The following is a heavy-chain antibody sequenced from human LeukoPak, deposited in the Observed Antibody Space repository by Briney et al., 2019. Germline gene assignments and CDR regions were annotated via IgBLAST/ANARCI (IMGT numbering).Heavy chain of an antibody. V-gene: IGHV4-39*07. J-gene: IGHJ3*02. Sequence: SETLSLTCTVSGGSISSSSYYWGWIRQPPGKGLEWIGSIYYSGSTNYNPSLKSRVTISVDTSKNQFSLKLSSVTAADTAVYYCARDLRFLVIWGQGTMVTVSS. D-gene: IGHD3-3*01. CDR1: GGSISSSSYY. CDR2: IYYSGST. CDR3: ARDLRFLVI.